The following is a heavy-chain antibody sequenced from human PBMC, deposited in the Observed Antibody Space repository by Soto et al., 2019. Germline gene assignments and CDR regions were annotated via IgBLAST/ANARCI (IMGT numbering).Heavy chain of an antibody. J-gene: IGHJ4*02. D-gene: IGHD4-4*01. V-gene: IGHV4-34*01. CDR3: ARAPSVNFDY. Sequence: PGGSLRLSCAASGFTFSDYYMSWIRQPPGKGLEWIGEINHSGSTNYNPSLKSRVTISVDTSKNQFSLKLSSVTAADTAVYYCARAPSVNFDYWGQGTLVTVSS. CDR1: GFTFSDYY. CDR2: INHSGST.